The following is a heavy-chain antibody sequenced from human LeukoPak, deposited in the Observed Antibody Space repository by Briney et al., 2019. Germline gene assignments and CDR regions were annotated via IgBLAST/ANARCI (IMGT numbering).Heavy chain of an antibody. CDR3: ARVSHAIAYCGGDCQPLFDY. CDR1: GYTFTSYG. J-gene: IGHJ4*02. D-gene: IGHD2-21*02. CDR2: ISAYNGNT. Sequence: GASVKVSCKASGYTFTSYGISWVRQAPGQGLEWMGWISAYNGNTNYAQKLQGRVTMTTDTSTSTAYMELRSLRSDDTAVYYCARVSHAIAYCGGDCQPLFDYWGQGTLVTVSS. V-gene: IGHV1-18*01.